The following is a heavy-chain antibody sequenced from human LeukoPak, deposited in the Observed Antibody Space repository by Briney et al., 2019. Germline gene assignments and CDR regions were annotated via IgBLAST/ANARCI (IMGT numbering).Heavy chain of an antibody. J-gene: IGHJ4*02. Sequence: GGSLRLSCAASGFTFSDYYMSWIRQAPGKGLEWVSYISSSSSYTNYADSVKGRFTISRDNAKNSLYLQMNSLRAEDTAVYYCARDLVYCSGGSCYSSGFDYWGQGTLVTVSS. D-gene: IGHD2-15*01. CDR1: GFTFSDYY. CDR2: ISSSSSYT. CDR3: ARDLVYCSGGSCYSSGFDY. V-gene: IGHV3-11*06.